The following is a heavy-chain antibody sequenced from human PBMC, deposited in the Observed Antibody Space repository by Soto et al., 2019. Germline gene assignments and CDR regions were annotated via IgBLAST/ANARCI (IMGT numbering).Heavy chain of an antibody. V-gene: IGHV4-34*01. D-gene: IGHD4-17*01. J-gene: IGHJ4*02. CDR3: ARITPDPSDYGVLVDY. CDR1: GGSFIGYY. Sequence: SETLSLTCAVYGGSFIGYYWSWIRQPPGKGLEWIGEINHSGSTNYNPSLKSRVTISVDTSKNQFSLKLSSVTAADTAVYYCARITPDPSDYGVLVDYWGQGTLVTVCS. CDR2: INHSGST.